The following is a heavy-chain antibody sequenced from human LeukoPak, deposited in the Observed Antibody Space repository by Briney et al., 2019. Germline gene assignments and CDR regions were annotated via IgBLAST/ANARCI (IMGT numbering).Heavy chain of an antibody. CDR2: INHSGST. CDR3: ARNNRAKDFDY. D-gene: IGHD1/OR15-1a*01. Sequence: PSETLSLTCAVYGGSFSGYYWSWIRQPPGKGLEWIGEINHSGSTNYNPSLKSRVTISVDTSKNQFSLKLSSVTAADTAVYYCARNNRAKDFDYWGQGTLVTVSS. V-gene: IGHV4-34*01. J-gene: IGHJ4*02. CDR1: GGSFSGYY.